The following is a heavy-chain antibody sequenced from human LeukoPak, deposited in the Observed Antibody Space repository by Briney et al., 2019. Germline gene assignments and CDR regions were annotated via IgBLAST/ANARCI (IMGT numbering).Heavy chain of an antibody. D-gene: IGHD2-21*01. CDR2: IGGTGGNI. V-gene: IGHV3-23*01. J-gene: IGHJ4*02. CDR1: GLSFSNYA. Sequence: GGSLRLSCAASGLSFSNYAMYWVRQAPGKGLEWVSAIGGTGGNIFYTDSVKGRFTISRDNSKNTLYLHMNSPRAEDTAIYYCVRDNYSYRLDVWGQGTLVTVSS. CDR3: VRDNYSYRLDV.